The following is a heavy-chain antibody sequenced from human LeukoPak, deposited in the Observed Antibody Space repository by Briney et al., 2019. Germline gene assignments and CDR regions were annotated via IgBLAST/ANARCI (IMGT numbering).Heavy chain of an antibody. V-gene: IGHV4-34*01. CDR3: ARGDGYSYGYLPWYYYYGMDV. CDR2: INHSGST. J-gene: IGHJ6*02. Sequence: SSETLSLTCAVYGGSLSGYYWSWIRQPPGKGLEWIGEINHSGSTNYNPSLKSRVTISVDTSKNQFSLKLSSVTAADTAVYYCARGDGYSYGYLPWYYYYGMDVWGQGTTVTVSS. D-gene: IGHD5-18*01. CDR1: GGSLSGYY.